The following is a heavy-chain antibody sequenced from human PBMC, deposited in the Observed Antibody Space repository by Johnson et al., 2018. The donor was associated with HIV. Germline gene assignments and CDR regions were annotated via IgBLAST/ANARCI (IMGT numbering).Heavy chain of an antibody. D-gene: IGHD5-18*01. Sequence: QVQLVESGGGVVQVGRSLRLSCEASGFTFSRYGMHWVRQAPGKGLEWVAVIWYDGSNKNYADSVKGRFTISRDNSKNTLYLQMDSLRAEDTAVYYCARDTGMVHDAFDIWGQGTMVTVSS. CDR3: ARDTGMVHDAFDI. CDR1: GFTFSRYG. V-gene: IGHV3-33*01. CDR2: IWYDGSNK. J-gene: IGHJ3*02.